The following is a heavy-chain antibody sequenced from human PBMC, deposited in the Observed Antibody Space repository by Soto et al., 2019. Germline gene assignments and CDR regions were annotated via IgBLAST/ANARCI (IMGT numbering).Heavy chain of an antibody. D-gene: IGHD3-10*01. CDR3: ARGQGGSGSYYKTYYYYMDV. CDR2: INHSGST. Sequence: PETLSLTCAVYGGSFSGYYWSWVRQPPGKGLEWIGEINHSGSTNYNPSLKSRVTISVDTSKNQFSLKLSSVTAADTAVYYCARGQGGSGSYYKTYYYYMDVWGKGTTVTVSS. CDR1: GGSFSGYY. V-gene: IGHV4-34*01. J-gene: IGHJ6*03.